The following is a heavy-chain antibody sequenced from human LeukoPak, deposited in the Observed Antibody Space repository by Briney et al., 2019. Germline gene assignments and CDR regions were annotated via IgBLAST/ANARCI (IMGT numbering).Heavy chain of an antibody. CDR1: GYTFTSYA. CDR3: ASGASRYYYDSSGSPFDY. J-gene: IGHJ4*02. D-gene: IGHD3-22*01. CDR2: ISTNTGNP. Sequence: ASVKVSCKASGYTFTSYAMNWVRQAPGQGLEWMGWISTNTGNPTYAQGFTGRFVFSLDTSVSTAYLQISSLKAEDTAVYYCASGASRYYYDSSGSPFDYWGQGTLVTVSS. V-gene: IGHV7-4-1*02.